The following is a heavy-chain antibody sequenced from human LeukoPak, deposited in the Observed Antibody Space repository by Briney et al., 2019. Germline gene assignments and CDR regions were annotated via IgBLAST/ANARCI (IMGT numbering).Heavy chain of an antibody. D-gene: IGHD6-19*01. CDR1: GGSVSSGSYY. Sequence: SETLSLTCTVSGGSVSSGSYYWSWIRQPPGKGLEWIGYVYYHGGTNYNPSLKSRVTISVDTSKNQFSLKLTSVTAADTAVYYCARHSGYSSGWYLHYYYYGMDVWGQGTTVTVSS. CDR2: VYYHGGT. J-gene: IGHJ6*02. CDR3: ARHSGYSSGWYLHYYYYGMDV. V-gene: IGHV4-61*01.